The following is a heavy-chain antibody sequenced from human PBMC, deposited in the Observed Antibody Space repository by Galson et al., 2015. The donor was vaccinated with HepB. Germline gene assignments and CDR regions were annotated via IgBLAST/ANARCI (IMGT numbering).Heavy chain of an antibody. D-gene: IGHD3-9*01. CDR2: IYYSGST. CDR1: GGSISSGGYS. CDR3: ARASGILTGYYPLDY. Sequence: QLQLQESGSGLVKPSETLSLTCAVSGGSISSGGYSWSWIRQPPGKGLEWIGYIYYSGSTYYNPSLKSRVTISVDTSKNQFSLKLSSVTAADTAVYYCARASGILTGYYPLDYWGQGTLVTVSS. J-gene: IGHJ4*02. V-gene: IGHV4-30-4*07.